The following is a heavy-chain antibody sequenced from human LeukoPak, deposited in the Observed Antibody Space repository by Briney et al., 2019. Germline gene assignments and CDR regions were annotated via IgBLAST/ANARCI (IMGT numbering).Heavy chain of an antibody. V-gene: IGHV3-30*18. D-gene: IGHD3-10*01. Sequence: GRSLRLFCAASGFTFSSYGMHWVRQATGKELEGVAVISYDGSNKYYADSVKGRFTISRDNYKNTLYLQMNSLRAEDTAVYYCAKDPTISYYYGSGSSSIPYFDYWGQGTLVTVSS. J-gene: IGHJ4*02. CDR2: ISYDGSNK. CDR3: AKDPTISYYYGSGSSSIPYFDY. CDR1: GFTFSSYG.